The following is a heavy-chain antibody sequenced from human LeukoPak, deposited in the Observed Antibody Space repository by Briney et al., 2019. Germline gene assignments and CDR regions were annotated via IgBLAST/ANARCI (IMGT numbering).Heavy chain of an antibody. J-gene: IGHJ6*03. CDR1: GGSFSGYY. V-gene: IGHV4-34*01. CDR3: ARLPKTYYYDSSGYKFYYHYYYMDV. D-gene: IGHD3-22*01. Sequence: SETLSLTCAVYGGSFSGYYWSWIRQPPGKGLEWIGEINHSGSTNYNPSLKSRVTISVDTSKNQFSLKLSSVTAADTAVYYCARLPKTYYYDSSGYKFYYHYYYMDVWGKGTTVTISS. CDR2: INHSGST.